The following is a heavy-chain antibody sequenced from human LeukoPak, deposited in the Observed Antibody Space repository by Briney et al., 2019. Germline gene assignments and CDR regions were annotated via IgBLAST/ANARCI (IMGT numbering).Heavy chain of an antibody. D-gene: IGHD1-14*01. CDR3: AKLTTNGGTYFHY. CDR1: GGSISSGGYY. Sequence: PSETLSLTCTVSGGSISSGGYYWSWIRQHPGKGLEWIGYIYYSGSTYYNPSLKSRVTISVDTSKNQFSLKLTSVTAADTAVYYCAKLTTNGGTYFHYWGQGTLVAVSS. V-gene: IGHV4-31*03. CDR2: IYYSGST. J-gene: IGHJ4*02.